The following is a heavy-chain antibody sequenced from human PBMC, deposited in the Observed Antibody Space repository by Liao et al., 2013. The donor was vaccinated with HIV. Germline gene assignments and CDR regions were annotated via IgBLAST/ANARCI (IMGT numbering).Heavy chain of an antibody. CDR3: ARGLWGSITCEGLVCYYYYYYMDV. CDR1: GGSISSYY. V-gene: IGHV4-59*12. Sequence: QVQLQESGPGLVKPSETLSLTCTVSGGSISSYYWSWIRQPPGKGLEWIGEINPSGSTNYNPSLKSRVTISLDTSKNQFSLKLRSVTAADTAVYYCARGLWGSITCEGLVCYYYYYYMDVWGKG. D-gene: IGHD2-2*01. J-gene: IGHJ6*03. CDR2: INPSGST.